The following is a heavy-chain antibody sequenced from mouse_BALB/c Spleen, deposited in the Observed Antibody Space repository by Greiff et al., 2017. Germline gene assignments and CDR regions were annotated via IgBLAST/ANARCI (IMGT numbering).Heavy chain of an antibody. J-gene: IGHJ2*01. CDR3: TREGITTATPY. CDR1: GYTFTSYW. V-gene: IGHV1-5*01. Sequence: VQLQQSGTVLARPGASVKMSCKASGYTFTSYWMHWVKQRPGQGLEWIGAIYPGNSDTSYNQKFKGKAKLTAVTSTSTAYMELSSLTNEDSAVYYCTREGITTATPYWGQGTTLTVSS. CDR2: IYPGNSDT. D-gene: IGHD1-2*01.